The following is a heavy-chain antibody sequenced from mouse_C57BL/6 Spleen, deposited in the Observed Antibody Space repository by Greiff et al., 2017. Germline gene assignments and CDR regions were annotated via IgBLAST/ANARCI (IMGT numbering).Heavy chain of an antibody. Sequence: EVQLQQSGPELVKPGASVKISCKASGYTFTDYYMNWVKQSHGKSLEWIGDINPNNGGTSYNQKFKGKATLTVDKSSSTAYMELRSLTSEDSAVYYCARIEYYGPMDYWGQGTSVTVSS. V-gene: IGHV1-26*01. CDR1: GYTFTDYY. CDR2: INPNNGGT. J-gene: IGHJ4*01. D-gene: IGHD1-1*01. CDR3: ARIEYYGPMDY.